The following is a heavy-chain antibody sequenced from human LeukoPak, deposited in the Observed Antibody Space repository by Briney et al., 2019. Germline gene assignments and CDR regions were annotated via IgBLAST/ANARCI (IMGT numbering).Heavy chain of an antibody. J-gene: IGHJ5*02. CDR3: AREHIVTSGPAGWFDP. Sequence: SETLSLTCTVSGGSISSYYWSRIRQPAGKGLEWIGRIYTSGSTNYNPSLKSRVTMSVDTSKNQFSLKLSSVTAADTAVYYCAREHIVTSGPAGWFDPWGQGTLVTVSS. CDR1: GGSISSYY. D-gene: IGHD2-21*01. CDR2: IYTSGST. V-gene: IGHV4-4*07.